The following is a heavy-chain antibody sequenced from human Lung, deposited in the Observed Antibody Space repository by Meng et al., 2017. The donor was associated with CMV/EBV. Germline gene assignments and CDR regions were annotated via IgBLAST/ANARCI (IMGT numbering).Heavy chain of an antibody. CDR2: IYLNSGGT. CDR3: ARDNDWGPDY. CDR1: GYTFTDHY. D-gene: IGHD3-9*01. Sequence: ASXXVSCKASGYTFTDHYFHWVRQAPGQGLEWMGWIYLNSGGTHYAQKFQGRLTVTTDTSISTGYMELSSLGSDDTAVYYCARDNDWGPDYWGQGTLVTVSS. V-gene: IGHV1-2*02. J-gene: IGHJ4*02.